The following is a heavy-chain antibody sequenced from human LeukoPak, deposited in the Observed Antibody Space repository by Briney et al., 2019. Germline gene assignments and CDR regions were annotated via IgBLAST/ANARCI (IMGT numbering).Heavy chain of an antibody. V-gene: IGHV3-30*18. Sequence: GRSLRLSCAASGFTFSSYGMHWVRQAPGKGLEWVAVISYDGSNKYYADSVKGRFTISRDNSKNTLYLQMNSLRAEDTAVYYCAKSGKGPFDYWGQGTLVTVSS. J-gene: IGHJ4*02. CDR3: AKSGKGPFDY. D-gene: IGHD3-10*01. CDR2: ISYDGSNK. CDR1: GFTFSSYG.